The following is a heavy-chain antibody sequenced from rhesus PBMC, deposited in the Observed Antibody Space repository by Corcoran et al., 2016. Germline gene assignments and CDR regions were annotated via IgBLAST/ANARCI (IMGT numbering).Heavy chain of an antibody. D-gene: IGHD5-42*01. CDR3: ARRGDSFFDY. CDR2: IYGSGGGT. Sequence: QVQLQESGPGLVKPSETLSLTCAVSGGSISDDYYWSWIRQPPGKGLEWIGYIYGSGGGTNYNPSLSNRVTISIDTAKNQFSLKLSFVTAADTAVYYCARRGDSFFDYWGQGVLVTVSS. CDR1: GGSISDDYY. V-gene: IGHV4-106*01. J-gene: IGHJ4*01.